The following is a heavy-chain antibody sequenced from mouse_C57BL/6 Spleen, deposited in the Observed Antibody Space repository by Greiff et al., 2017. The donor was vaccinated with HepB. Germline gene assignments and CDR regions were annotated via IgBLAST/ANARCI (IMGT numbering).Heavy chain of an antibody. J-gene: IGHJ1*03. V-gene: IGHV1-53*01. Sequence: QVQLQQSGTELVKPGASVKLSCKASGYTFTSYWMHWVKQRPGQGLEWIGNINPSNGGTNYNEKFKSKATLTVDKSSSTAYMQLSSLTSEDSAVYYCARGEKDGCYGDFDVWGTGTTVTVSS. D-gene: IGHD2-3*01. CDR2: INPSNGGT. CDR1: GYTFTSYW. CDR3: ARGEKDGCYGDFDV.